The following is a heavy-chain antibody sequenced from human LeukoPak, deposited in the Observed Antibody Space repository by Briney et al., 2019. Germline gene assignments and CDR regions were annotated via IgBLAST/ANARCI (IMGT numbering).Heavy chain of an antibody. CDR2: IYNSGST. Sequence: KPSETLSLTCSVSGASNSNQYWSWVRQPPGKGLEWIGYIYNSGSTNNNPSLKSRVTISVDTSKNQFSLKLSSVTPADTAVYYCAVGPNYYDFDYWGQGTLVTVSS. CDR3: AVGPNYYDFDY. V-gene: IGHV4-59*11. CDR1: GASNSNQY. J-gene: IGHJ4*02. D-gene: IGHD3-10*01.